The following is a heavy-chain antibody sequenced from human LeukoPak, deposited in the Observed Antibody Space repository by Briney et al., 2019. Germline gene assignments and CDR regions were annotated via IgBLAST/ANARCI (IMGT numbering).Heavy chain of an antibody. CDR2: INPNSGGT. CDR3: ARDVICSGGSCYSPVDV. D-gene: IGHD2-15*01. Sequence: ASVEVSCKASGYTFTGYYMHWVRQAPGQGLEWMGWINPNSGGTNYAQKFQGRVTMTRDTSISTAYMELSRLRSDDTAVYYCARDVICSGGSCYSPVDVWGQGTTVTVSS. CDR1: GYTFTGYY. V-gene: IGHV1-2*02. J-gene: IGHJ6*02.